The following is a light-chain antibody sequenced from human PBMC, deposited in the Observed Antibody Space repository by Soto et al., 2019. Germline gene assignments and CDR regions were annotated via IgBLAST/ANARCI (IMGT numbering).Light chain of an antibody. V-gene: IGLV2-14*01. Sequence: QSALTQPASVSGSPGQSITISCTGTSSDVGGYNYVSWYQQHPGKAPKLMIYDVSNRPSGVSNRFSGSKSGNTASLTISGVQAVDVADYYCSSYTSSSTLVVFGGGTKVTVL. CDR3: SSYTSSSTLVV. CDR2: DVS. CDR1: SSDVGGYNY. J-gene: IGLJ2*01.